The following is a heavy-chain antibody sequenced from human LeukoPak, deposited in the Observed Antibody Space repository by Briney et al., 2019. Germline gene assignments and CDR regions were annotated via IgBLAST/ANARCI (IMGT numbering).Heavy chain of an antibody. J-gene: IGHJ4*02. Sequence: PGGSLRLSCAASGFTFSSYWMHWVRQAPGKGLVWVSHINTDGSSTNYADSVKGRFTISRDNAKNSLYLQMSSLRAEDTALYYCASRSSVAASGPGWGQGTLVTVSS. D-gene: IGHD2-15*01. V-gene: IGHV3-74*01. CDR2: INTDGSST. CDR1: GFTFSSYW. CDR3: ASRSSVAASGPG.